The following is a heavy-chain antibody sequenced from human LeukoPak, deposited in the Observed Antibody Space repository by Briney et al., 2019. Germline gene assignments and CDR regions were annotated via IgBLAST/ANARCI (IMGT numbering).Heavy chain of an antibody. CDR1: GFTFSTYG. Sequence: GGSLRLSCAASGFTFSTYGMSWVRQAPGKGLEWVSGIVGSGGSTYYADSVKGRFTISRDNSKNTLYLQMNSLRAEDTAVYYCAKDDKVVDGAFDYWGQGTLVTVSS. CDR2: IVGSGGST. J-gene: IGHJ4*02. D-gene: IGHD2-15*01. V-gene: IGHV3-23*01. CDR3: AKDDKVVDGAFDY.